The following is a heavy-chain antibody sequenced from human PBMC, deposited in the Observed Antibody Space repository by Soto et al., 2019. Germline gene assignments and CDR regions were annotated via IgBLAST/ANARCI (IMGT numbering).Heavy chain of an antibody. Sequence: EMQVLESGGGLVQPGGSLRLSCAATGFTFSDFAMSWVRQAPGKGLEWVSRIYGGGNGPHYADSVKGRVTISRDNSKNTLYLQMNSLRAEDTAVYNCAKMEGMDPWAYSFDYWGQGTLVTVSS. V-gene: IGHV3-23*01. CDR1: GFTFSDFA. CDR2: IYGGGNGP. CDR3: AKMEGMDPWAYSFDY. D-gene: IGHD2-2*03. J-gene: IGHJ4*02.